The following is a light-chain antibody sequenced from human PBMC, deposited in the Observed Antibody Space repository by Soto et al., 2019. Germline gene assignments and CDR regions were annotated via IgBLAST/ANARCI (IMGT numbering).Light chain of an antibody. CDR1: SRDIGNYNY. CDR2: EVT. Sequence: QSVLAQPASVSGSPGQSITISCTGTSRDIGNYNYVSWYQHHPGKPPKLMISEVTSRPSGVSDRFSGSKSGMTAPLTISGLQPEDEADYFCASYRSANTLVVFGTGTKVTVL. CDR3: ASYRSANTLVV. V-gene: IGLV2-14*01. J-gene: IGLJ1*01.